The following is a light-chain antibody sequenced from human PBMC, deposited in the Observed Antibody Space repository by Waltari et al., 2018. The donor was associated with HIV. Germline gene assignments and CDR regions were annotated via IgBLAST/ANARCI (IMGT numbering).Light chain of an antibody. CDR3: QAWDSSTVV. CDR2: QDS. CDR1: KLGDKY. Sequence: SYELTQPPSVSVSPGQTASITCSGDKLGDKYAFWYQQKPGQSPVLVIYQDSKRPSGIPERFSGSNSGNTATLTISGTQAMDEADYYCQAWDSSTVVLGGGTKLTVL. J-gene: IGLJ2*01. V-gene: IGLV3-1*01.